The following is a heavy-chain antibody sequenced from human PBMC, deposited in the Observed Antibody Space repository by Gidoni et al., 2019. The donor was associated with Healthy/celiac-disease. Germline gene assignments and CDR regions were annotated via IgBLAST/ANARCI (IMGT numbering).Heavy chain of an antibody. D-gene: IGHD6-19*01. J-gene: IGHJ6*02. CDR1: GFTFSSYG. Sequence: GFTFSSYGMHWVRQAPGKGLEWVAVISYDGSNKYYADSVKGRFTISRDNSKNTLYLQMNSLRAEDTAVYYCAKDKSVAGTKPTGMDVWGQGTTVTVSS. V-gene: IGHV3-30*18. CDR3: AKDKSVAGTKPTGMDV. CDR2: ISYDGSNK.